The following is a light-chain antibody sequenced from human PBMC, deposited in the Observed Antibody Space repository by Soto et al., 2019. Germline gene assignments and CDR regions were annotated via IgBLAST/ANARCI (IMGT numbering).Light chain of an antibody. CDR2: DV. Sequence: QSALTQPASVSGWPGQSITIYCTGTSSDVGGSNYVSWYQLSPGKAPKLLIYDVDRPSGVSNRFSGSKSGNKAFLTISGLPYEDEDDYYCNSYTSSGTVVFGGGTQLTVL. V-gene: IGLV2-14*01. CDR1: SSDVGGSNY. CDR3: NSYTSSGTVV. J-gene: IGLJ3*02.